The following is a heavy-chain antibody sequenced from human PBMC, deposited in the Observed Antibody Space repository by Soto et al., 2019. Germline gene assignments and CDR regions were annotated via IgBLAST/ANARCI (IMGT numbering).Heavy chain of an antibody. CDR2: IYYSGST. CDR3: ARGGGYNSVLYYGMDV. Sequence: SETLSLTCTVSGGSISSYYWSWIRQPPGKGLEWIGYIYYSGSTNYNPSLKSRVTISVDTSKNQFSLKLSSVTAADTAVYYCARGGGYNSVLYYGMDVWGQGTTVT. J-gene: IGHJ6*01. V-gene: IGHV4-59*01. D-gene: IGHD5-12*01. CDR1: GGSISSYY.